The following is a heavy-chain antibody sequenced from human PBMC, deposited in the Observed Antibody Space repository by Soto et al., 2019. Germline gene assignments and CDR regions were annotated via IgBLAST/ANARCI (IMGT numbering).Heavy chain of an antibody. J-gene: IGHJ4*02. D-gene: IGHD4-17*01. CDR1: GFTFSSYG. CDR3: AKDSGDYFDY. CDR2: ISYDGSNK. V-gene: IGHV3-30*18. Sequence: GGSLRLSCAASGFTFSSYGMHWVRQAPGKGLEWVAVISYDGSNKYYADSVKGRFTISRDNSKNTLYLQMNSLRAEDTAVYDCAKDSGDYFDYWGQGTLVTVSS.